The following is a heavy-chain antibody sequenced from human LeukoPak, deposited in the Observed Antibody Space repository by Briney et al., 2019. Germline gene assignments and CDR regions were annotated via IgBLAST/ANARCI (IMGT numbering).Heavy chain of an antibody. V-gene: IGHV1-69*13. CDR2: IIPIFGTA. J-gene: IGHJ4*02. Sequence: SVKVSCKASGGTFSSYAISWVRQAPGQGLEWMGGIIPIFGTANYAQKFRGRVTITADESTSTAYMELSSLRSEDTAVYYCARGPLRLGYCSGGSCYHLDYWGPGTLVTVSP. D-gene: IGHD2-15*01. CDR3: ARGPLRLGYCSGGSCYHLDY. CDR1: GGTFSSYA.